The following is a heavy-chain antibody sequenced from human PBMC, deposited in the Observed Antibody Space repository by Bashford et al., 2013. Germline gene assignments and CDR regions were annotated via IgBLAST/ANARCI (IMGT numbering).Heavy chain of an antibody. J-gene: IGHJ4*01. CDR1: GYTFSSYD. CDR3: ARVLRRDRYYFDY. CDR2: MSLDSNYT. D-gene: IGHD3-10*01. V-gene: IGHV1-8*01. Sequence: ASVKVSCKASGYTFSSYDINWVRQATGQGLEWMGWMSLDSNYTGNARKFQGRVTMTRDTSINTVYMELSSLRSEDTAVYYCARVLRRDRYYFDYWGQEPWSPSPQ.